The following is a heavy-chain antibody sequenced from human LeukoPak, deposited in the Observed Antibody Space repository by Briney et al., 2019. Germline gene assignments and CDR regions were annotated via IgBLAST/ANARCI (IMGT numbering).Heavy chain of an antibody. Sequence: GGSLRLSCAASGFTFSSYGMHWVRQAPGKGLEWVAVIWYDGSNKYYADSVKGRFTISRDNSKNTLYLQMNSLRAEDTAVYYCAREKKSNITMVRGVKGGWFDPWGQGTLVTVSS. CDR2: IWYDGSNK. CDR1: GFTFSSYG. V-gene: IGHV3-33*01. J-gene: IGHJ5*02. D-gene: IGHD3-10*01. CDR3: AREKKSNITMVRGVKGGWFDP.